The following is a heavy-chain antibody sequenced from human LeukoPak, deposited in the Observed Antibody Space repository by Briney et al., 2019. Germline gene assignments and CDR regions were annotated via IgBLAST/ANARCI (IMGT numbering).Heavy chain of an antibody. CDR1: GGSFSGYY. Sequence: PSETLSLTCAVYGGSFSGYYWSWIRRPPGKGLEWIGEINHSGSTNYNPSLKSRVTISVDTPKNQFSLKLSSVTAADTAVYYCARGGIPAALDYWGQGTLVTVST. D-gene: IGHD2-2*01. V-gene: IGHV4-34*01. CDR2: INHSGST. J-gene: IGHJ4*02. CDR3: ARGGIPAALDY.